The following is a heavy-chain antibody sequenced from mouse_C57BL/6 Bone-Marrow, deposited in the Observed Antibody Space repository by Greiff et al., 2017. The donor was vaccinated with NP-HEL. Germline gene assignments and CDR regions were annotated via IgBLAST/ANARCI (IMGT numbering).Heavy chain of an antibody. D-gene: IGHD1-1*01. CDR3: ATTVVARS. Sequence: VQLQQSGAELVKPGASVKLSCKASGYTFTSYWMQWVKQRPGQGLEWIGEIDPSDSYTNYNQKFKGKATLTVDTSSSTAYMQLSSLTSEDSAVYYCATTVVARSWGQGTLVTVSA. CDR2: IDPSDSYT. V-gene: IGHV1-50*01. J-gene: IGHJ3*01. CDR1: GYTFTSYW.